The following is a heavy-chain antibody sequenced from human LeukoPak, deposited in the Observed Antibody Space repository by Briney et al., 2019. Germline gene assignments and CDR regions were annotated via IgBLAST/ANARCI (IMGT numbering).Heavy chain of an antibody. Sequence: SETLSLTCTVSGYSISSGYYWGWIRQPPGKGLEWIGSNYHSGSTYYNPSLKSRVTISVDTSKNQFSLKLSSVTAADTAVYYCARDGGGATKAFDIWGQGTMVTVSS. CDR3: ARDGGGATKAFDI. V-gene: IGHV4-38-2*02. CDR1: GYSISSGYY. CDR2: NYHSGST. J-gene: IGHJ3*02. D-gene: IGHD1-26*01.